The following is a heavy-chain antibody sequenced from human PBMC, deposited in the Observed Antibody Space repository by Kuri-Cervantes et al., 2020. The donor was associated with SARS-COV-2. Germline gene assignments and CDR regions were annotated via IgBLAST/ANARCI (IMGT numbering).Heavy chain of an antibody. D-gene: IGHD3-10*01. Sequence: GESLKISCAASGFTFDDYAMHWVRQAPGKGLEWVSLISWDSGSTYYADSVKGRFTISRDNSNNSLYLQMNSLRAEDTALYYCAKDSNYYGSGSYLDYWGQGTLVTVSS. V-gene: IGHV3-43D*03. J-gene: IGHJ4*02. CDR1: GFTFDDYA. CDR3: AKDSNYYGSGSYLDY. CDR2: ISWDSGST.